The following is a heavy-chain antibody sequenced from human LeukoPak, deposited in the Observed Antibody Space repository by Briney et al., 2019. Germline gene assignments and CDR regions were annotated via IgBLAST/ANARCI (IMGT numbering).Heavy chain of an antibody. Sequence: SSETLSLTCSVSGGAIISYYWSWIRQPAGKGPEWIGRIYPTGNTDYNPSLKTRVTMSTDLSKKQLSLRLRSVTAADTAVYYCARLKFYDSTGYSPGYYMDVWGKGTAVTVSS. CDR3: ARLKFYDSTGYSPGYYMDV. CDR1: GGAIISYY. CDR2: IYPTGNT. J-gene: IGHJ6*03. D-gene: IGHD3-22*01. V-gene: IGHV4-4*07.